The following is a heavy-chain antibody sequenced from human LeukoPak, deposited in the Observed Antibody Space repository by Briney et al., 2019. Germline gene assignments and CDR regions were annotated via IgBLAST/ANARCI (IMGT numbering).Heavy chain of an antibody. CDR2: ISYDGSSK. CDR3: AKDPTYDSSGYYWYYFDY. Sequence: GGSLRLSCAASGFTFSTYAMHWVRQAPGKGLEWVAVISYDGSSKYYADSVKGRFTISRDNSKNTLYLQMNSLRAEDTAVYYCAKDPTYDSSGYYWYYFDYWGQGTLVTVSS. V-gene: IGHV3-30*04. D-gene: IGHD3-22*01. J-gene: IGHJ4*02. CDR1: GFTFSTYA.